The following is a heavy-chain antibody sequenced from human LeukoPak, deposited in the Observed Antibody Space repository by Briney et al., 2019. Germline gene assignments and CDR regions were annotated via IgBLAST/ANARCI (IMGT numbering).Heavy chain of an antibody. D-gene: IGHD4-11*01. CDR2: ISSNGGST. Sequence: PGGSLRLSCAASGFTFSSYAIHWVRQAPGKGLEYVSAISSNGGSTYYANSVKGRFTISRDNSKNTAYLQMGSLRAEDMAVYYCARGGVYSDYVDYWGQGTLVTVSS. V-gene: IGHV3-64*01. CDR1: GFTFSSYA. J-gene: IGHJ4*02. CDR3: ARGGVYSDYVDY.